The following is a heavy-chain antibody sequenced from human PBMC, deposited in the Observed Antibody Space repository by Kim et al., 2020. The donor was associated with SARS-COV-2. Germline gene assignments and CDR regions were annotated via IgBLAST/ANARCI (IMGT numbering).Heavy chain of an antibody. CDR3: ARPPKQYSYQNDDAFDI. CDR1: GYSFTSYW. D-gene: IGHD5-18*01. Sequence: GESLKISCKGSGYSFTSYWISWVRQMPGKGLEWMGRIDPSDSYTNYSPSFQGHVTISADKSISTAYLQWSSLKASDTAMYYCARPPKQYSYQNDDAFDIWGQGTMVTVSS. V-gene: IGHV5-10-1*01. CDR2: IDPSDSYT. J-gene: IGHJ3*02.